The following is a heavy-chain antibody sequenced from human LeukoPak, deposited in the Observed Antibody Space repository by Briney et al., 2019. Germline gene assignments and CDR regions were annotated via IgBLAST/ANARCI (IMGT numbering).Heavy chain of an antibody. CDR3: ATTSYYYDSSGSIDY. CDR2: INPNSGGT. J-gene: IGHJ4*02. V-gene: IGHV1-2*02. Sequence: ASVKVSCKASGYTFTGYYMHWVRQAPGQGLEWMGWINPNSGGTNYAQKFQGRVTMTRDTSISTAYMELSRLRSDDTAVYYCATTSYYYDSSGSIDYWGQGTLVTVSS. D-gene: IGHD3-22*01. CDR1: GYTFTGYY.